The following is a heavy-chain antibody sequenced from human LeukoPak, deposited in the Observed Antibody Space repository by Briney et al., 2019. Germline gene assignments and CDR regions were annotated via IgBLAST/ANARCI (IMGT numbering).Heavy chain of an antibody. Sequence: ASVKVSCKASGYTFTSYAMHWVRQAPGQRLEWMGWSNAGNGNTKYSQEFQGRVTMTRDTSISTAYMELSRLRSDDTAVYYCARDGGYNPSGDFDYWGQGTLVTVSS. CDR2: SNAGNGNT. CDR3: ARDGGYNPSGDFDY. V-gene: IGHV1-3*02. J-gene: IGHJ4*02. D-gene: IGHD5-24*01. CDR1: GYTFTSYA.